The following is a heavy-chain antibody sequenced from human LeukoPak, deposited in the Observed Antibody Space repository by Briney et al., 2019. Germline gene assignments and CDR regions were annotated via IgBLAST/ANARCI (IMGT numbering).Heavy chain of an antibody. CDR3: AREVGSGSYYVPHYFDY. J-gene: IGHJ4*02. Sequence: GGSLRLSCAASGFTFSSYSMNWVRQAPGKWLEWVSSISSSSSYIYYADSVKGRFTISRDNAKNSLYLQMNSLRAEDTAVYYCAREVGSGSYYVPHYFDYWGQGTLVTVSS. CDR2: ISSSSSYI. V-gene: IGHV3-21*01. D-gene: IGHD3-10*01. CDR1: GFTFSSYS.